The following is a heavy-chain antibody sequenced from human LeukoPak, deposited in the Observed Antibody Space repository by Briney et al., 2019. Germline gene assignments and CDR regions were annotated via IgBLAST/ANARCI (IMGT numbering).Heavy chain of an antibody. J-gene: IGHJ4*02. D-gene: IGHD2-2*01. CDR3: ARDSCSSTSCHLFDY. Sequence: GGSLRLSCAASGFTFSSYAMSWVRQAPGKGLEWVSGISGSGGSTYYADSVKGRFTISRHNSKNTLYLQMNSLRAEDTAVYYCARDSCSSTSCHLFDYWGQGTLVTVSS. CDR2: ISGSGGST. V-gene: IGHV3-23*01. CDR1: GFTFSSYA.